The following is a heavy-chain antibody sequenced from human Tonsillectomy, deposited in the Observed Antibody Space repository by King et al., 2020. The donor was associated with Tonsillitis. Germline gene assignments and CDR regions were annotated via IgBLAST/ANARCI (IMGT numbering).Heavy chain of an antibody. Sequence: QLVQSGAEVKKPGSSVKVSCQASGGTFSSYGISWVHQAPGQGPEWMGGIIPIFRKSSYAQKFQGRVTITADTSTSTVYMELSSLRSEDTAVYFCAKFGSGWYHYYYMDVWGNGTTVIVS. CDR1: GGTFSSYG. J-gene: IGHJ6*03. CDR3: AKFGSGWYHYYYMDV. V-gene: IGHV1-69*06. D-gene: IGHD6-19*01. CDR2: IIPIFRKS.